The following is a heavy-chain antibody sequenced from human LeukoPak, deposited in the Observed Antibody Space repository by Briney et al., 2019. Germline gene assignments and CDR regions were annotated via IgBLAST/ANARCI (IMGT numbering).Heavy chain of an antibody. CDR2: ISYDGNTK. CDR1: GFTFSSYP. Sequence: GGSLRLSCAASGFTFSSYPMHWVRLAPGKGLEWVSVISYDGNTKYYADSVKGRFTISRDSPKNTLYLQMDSLGTDDTAMYYCARDPQRGEPDYFDYWGQGTLVTVSS. D-gene: IGHD1-14*01. CDR3: ARDPQRGEPDYFDY. J-gene: IGHJ4*02. V-gene: IGHV3-30-3*01.